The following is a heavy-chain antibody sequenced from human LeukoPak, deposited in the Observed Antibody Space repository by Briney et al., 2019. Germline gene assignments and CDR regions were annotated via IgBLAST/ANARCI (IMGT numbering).Heavy chain of an antibody. D-gene: IGHD3-22*01. J-gene: IGHJ4*02. CDR2: INPNSGGT. V-gene: IGHV1-2*02. CDR1: GYTFTGYY. CDR3: ARVDYYDSSGYHGENYFDY. Sequence: AASAKVSCKASGYTFTGYYMHWVRQAPGQGLEWMGWINPNSGGTNYAQKFQGRVTMTRDTSISTAYMELSRLRSDDTAVYYCARVDYYDSSGYHGENYFDYWGQGTLVTVSS.